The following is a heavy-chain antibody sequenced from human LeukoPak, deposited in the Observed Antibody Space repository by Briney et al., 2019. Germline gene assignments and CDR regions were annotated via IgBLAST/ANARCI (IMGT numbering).Heavy chain of an antibody. CDR3: ARVSSGSYHHY. J-gene: IGHJ4*02. Sequence: ASVTVTCKASGYTFTSYALNWVRQAPGQGLEWMGWINTNTGNPTYAQGFTGRFVFSLDTSVSTAYLQISSLKAEDTAVYYCARVSSGSYHHYWGQGTLVTVSS. CDR2: INTNTGNP. V-gene: IGHV7-4-1*02. CDR1: GYTFTSYA. D-gene: IGHD1-26*01.